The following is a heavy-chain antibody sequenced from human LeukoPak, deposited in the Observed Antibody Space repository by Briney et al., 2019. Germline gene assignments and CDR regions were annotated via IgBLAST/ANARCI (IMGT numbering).Heavy chain of an antibody. J-gene: IGHJ4*02. Sequence: GGSLRLSCAASGFTFSDYYMSWMRQAPGKGLEWVAVISYDGSNKYYADSVKGRFTISRDNSKNTLYLQMNSLRAEDTAVYYCARGFQGKLGGALDYWGQGTLVTVSS. V-gene: IGHV3-30-3*01. CDR3: ARGFQGKLGGALDY. CDR2: ISYDGSNK. CDR1: GFTFSDYY. D-gene: IGHD3-10*01.